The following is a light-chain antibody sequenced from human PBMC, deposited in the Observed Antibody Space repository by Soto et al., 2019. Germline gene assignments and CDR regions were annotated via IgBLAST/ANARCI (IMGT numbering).Light chain of an antibody. Sequence: QSALTQPASVSGSPGQSITISCTGSSSDVGGYNYVSWYQQHPGKAPKLMIYDVSNRPSGVSNRFSGSKSGNTASLTISGLQAADEADYYCNSYTSSSTVLFGGGTKLTVL. V-gene: IGLV2-14*01. CDR1: SSDVGGYNY. J-gene: IGLJ2*01. CDR2: DVS. CDR3: NSYTSSSTVL.